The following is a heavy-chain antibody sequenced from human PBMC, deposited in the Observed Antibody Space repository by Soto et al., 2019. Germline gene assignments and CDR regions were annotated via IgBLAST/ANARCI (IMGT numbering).Heavy chain of an antibody. J-gene: IGHJ4*02. CDR1: GGSINTVNYY. Sequence: SETLSLTCTFSGGSINTVNYYWSWIRQPPGKGLEWIGYIYYSGSTNYNPSLKSRVTISVDTSKNQFSLKLSSVTAADTAVYYCARRYGGNFDFWGQGTLVTVSS. V-gene: IGHV4-61*01. D-gene: IGHD1-26*01. CDR2: IYYSGST. CDR3: ARRYGGNFDF.